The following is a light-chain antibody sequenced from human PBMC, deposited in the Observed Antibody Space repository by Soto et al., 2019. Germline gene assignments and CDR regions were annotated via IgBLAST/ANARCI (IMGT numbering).Light chain of an antibody. J-gene: IGKJ1*01. CDR1: PSVSSY. Sequence: EIVLTQSPATLSLSPGERATLSCRASPSVSSYLVWYQQKPGQAPRLLIYDASTRATGIPARFSGSGSGTDFTLTISSLEPEDFAVYYCQQRSNWPWTFGQGTKVELK. CDR3: QQRSNWPWT. V-gene: IGKV3-11*01. CDR2: DAS.